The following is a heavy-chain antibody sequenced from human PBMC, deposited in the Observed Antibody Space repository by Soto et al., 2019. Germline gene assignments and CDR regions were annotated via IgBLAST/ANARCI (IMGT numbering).Heavy chain of an antibody. CDR1: GGSISSYY. CDR3: ARERPQYRPASPRYYYYGMDV. V-gene: IGHV4-4*07. CDR2: IYTSGST. D-gene: IGHD2-2*01. J-gene: IGHJ6*02. Sequence: LXATLSLTCTVSGGSISSYYLSWIRQPAGKGLEWIGRIYTSGSTNYNPSLKSRVTMSVDTSKNQFSLKLSSVTAADTAVYYCARERPQYRPASPRYYYYGMDVWGQRTTVTVSS.